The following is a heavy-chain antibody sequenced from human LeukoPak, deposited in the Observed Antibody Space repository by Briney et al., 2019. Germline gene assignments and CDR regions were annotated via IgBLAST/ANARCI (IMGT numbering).Heavy chain of an antibody. V-gene: IGHV4-31*03. D-gene: IGHD1-1*01. CDR3: ARAGSKAFDY. Sequence: SETLSLTCTVSGGSISSGGYYWSWIRQHPGKGLEWIGYIYYSGSTYYNPSLKSRVTISVDTSKNQFSLKLSSVTAADTAVYYCARAGSKAFDYWGQGTLVTVSS. J-gene: IGHJ4*02. CDR1: GGSISSGGYY. CDR2: IYYSGST.